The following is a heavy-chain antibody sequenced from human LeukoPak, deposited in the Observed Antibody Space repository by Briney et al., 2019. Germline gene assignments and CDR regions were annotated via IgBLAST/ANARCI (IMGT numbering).Heavy chain of an antibody. CDR3: ARGPRRSSRSFGY. V-gene: IGHV4-34*01. Sequence: PSETLSLTCAVYGGSFSGYYWSWLRQPPGEGLEWIGEINHSGSTNYNPSLKSRVTISVDTSKNQFSLKLSSVTAADTAVYYCARGPRRSSRSFGYWGQGTLVTVSS. CDR1: GGSFSGYY. J-gene: IGHJ4*02. CDR2: INHSGST. D-gene: IGHD6-13*01.